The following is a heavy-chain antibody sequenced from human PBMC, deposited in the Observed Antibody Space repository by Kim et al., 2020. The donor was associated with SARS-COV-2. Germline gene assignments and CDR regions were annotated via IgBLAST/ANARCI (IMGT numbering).Heavy chain of an antibody. CDR2: SEK. Sequence: SEKNYVDSVRGRFTLSRDNAKNSLYLQMNSLRAEDTAVYYCARGRGWFDPWGQGTLVIVSS. V-gene: IGHV3-7*04. J-gene: IGHJ5*02. CDR3: ARGRGWFDP.